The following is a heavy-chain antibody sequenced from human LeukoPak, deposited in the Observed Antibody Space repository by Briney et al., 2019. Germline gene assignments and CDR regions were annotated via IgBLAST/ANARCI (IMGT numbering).Heavy chain of an antibody. CDR3: ARDQMGGSYYGYFQH. J-gene: IGHJ1*01. CDR2: ISAYNGNT. V-gene: IGHV1-18*01. Sequence: ASVKVSCKASGYTFTTYGISWVRQAPGQGLEWMGWISAYNGNTKYAQKLQGRVTMTTDTSTSTAYMELKGLRSDDTAVYYCARDQMGGSYYGYFQHWGQGTLVTVSS. CDR1: GYTFTTYG. D-gene: IGHD1-26*01.